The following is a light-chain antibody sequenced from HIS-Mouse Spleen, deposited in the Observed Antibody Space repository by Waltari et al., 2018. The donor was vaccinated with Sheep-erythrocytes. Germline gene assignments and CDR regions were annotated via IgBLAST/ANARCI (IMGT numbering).Light chain of an antibody. J-gene: IGLJ3*02. CDR1: ALPKQY. CDR2: KGS. V-gene: IGLV3-25*03. Sequence: SYELTQPPSVSVSPGQTARITCSGDALPKQYACWYQQKPGQAPVLVIYKGSERPSGIPERFSGSSSGTTVTLTISGVQTEDEADYYCQSADSSGTWVFGGGTKLTVL. CDR3: QSADSSGTWV.